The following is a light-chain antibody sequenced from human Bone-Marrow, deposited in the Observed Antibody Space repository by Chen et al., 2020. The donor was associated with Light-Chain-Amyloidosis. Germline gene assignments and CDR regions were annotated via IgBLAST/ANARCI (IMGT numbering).Light chain of an antibody. CDR3: QQYGTSPLT. J-gene: IGKJ4*01. V-gene: IGKV3-20*01. CDR1: QTTSSNY. Sequence: EIVLTQSTGTLSLSPGEGAKLSCRASQTTSSNYLTWYQQKFGQDPRLLIYGSASRATGIPVRFTGSGYGTDFTLTINRLEPEDFAMYYCQQYGTSPLTFGGGTKVEIK. CDR2: GSA.